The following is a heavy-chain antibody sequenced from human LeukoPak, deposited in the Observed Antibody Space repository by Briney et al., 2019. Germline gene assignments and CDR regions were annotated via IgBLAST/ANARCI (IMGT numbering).Heavy chain of an antibody. CDR1: GFMFSTYG. CDR3: ATSSPRNYFDH. V-gene: IGHV3-33*01. CDR2: IWYDGSQR. D-gene: IGHD1-14*01. J-gene: IGHJ4*02. Sequence: PGGSLRVSCVASGFMFSTYGLRWVRQSPGRGLEWVAVIWYDGSQRYYADSVKGRFTISRDDSQNTIYLQMDSLRAEDTAVYYCATSSPRNYFDHWGQGTLVTVSS.